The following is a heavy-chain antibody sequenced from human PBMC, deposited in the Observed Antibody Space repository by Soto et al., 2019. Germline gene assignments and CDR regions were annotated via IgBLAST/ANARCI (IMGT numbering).Heavy chain of an antibody. J-gene: IGHJ4*02. Sequence: EVQLLESGGGLVQPGGSLRLSCAASGFTFSSYAMSWVRQAPGKGLEWVSAISGSGGSTYYADSVKGRFTISRDNSKNTLYLQMNSLSAEDTAVYYCAKVPVLGYCSGGSCRATYYFDYWGQGTLVTVSS. CDR2: ISGSGGST. V-gene: IGHV3-23*01. CDR3: AKVPVLGYCSGGSCRATYYFDY. D-gene: IGHD2-15*01. CDR1: GFTFSSYA.